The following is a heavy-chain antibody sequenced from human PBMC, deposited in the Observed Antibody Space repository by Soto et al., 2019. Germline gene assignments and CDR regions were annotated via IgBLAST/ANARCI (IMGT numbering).Heavy chain of an antibody. CDR1: GGSISSGGYY. D-gene: IGHD2-2*01. V-gene: IGHV4-31*03. CDR2: IYYSGST. CDR3: ARYHPDHFDY. J-gene: IGHJ4*02. Sequence: QVQLQESGPGLVKPSQTLSLTCTVSGGSISSGGYYWSWIRQHPGKGLEWIGYIYYSGSTYYDPSLMSRVTLSVDTSKNQFSLKLSSVTAADTAVYYCARYHPDHFDYWGQGTLVTVSS.